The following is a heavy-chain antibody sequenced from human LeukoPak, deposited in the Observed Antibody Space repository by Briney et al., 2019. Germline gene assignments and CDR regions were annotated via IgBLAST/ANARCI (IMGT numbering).Heavy chain of an antibody. D-gene: IGHD3-10*01. Sequence: SETLSLTCAVYGGSFSGFYWSWVRQPPGKGLEWIGEINHSGSTHYNPSFKSRVTILVDTSRNQFSLKLTSVTAADTAVYYCARGPDSGSHFAWFDPWGQGTLVTVSS. CDR2: INHSGST. V-gene: IGHV4-34*01. CDR1: GGSFSGFY. CDR3: ARGPDSGSHFAWFDP. J-gene: IGHJ5*02.